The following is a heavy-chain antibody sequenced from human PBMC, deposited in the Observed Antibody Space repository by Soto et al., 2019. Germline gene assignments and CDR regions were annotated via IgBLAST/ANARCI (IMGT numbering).Heavy chain of an antibody. Sequence: GGSLRLSCAASGFTFSSYSMNWVRQAPGKGLEWVSYTSSSSSTIYYADSVKGRFTISRDNAKNSLYLQMNSLRDEDTAVYYCASPIPGIAAAGYRLYYGMDVWGQGTTVTVSS. V-gene: IGHV3-48*02. CDR2: TSSSSSTI. J-gene: IGHJ6*02. D-gene: IGHD6-13*01. CDR3: ASPIPGIAAAGYRLYYGMDV. CDR1: GFTFSSYS.